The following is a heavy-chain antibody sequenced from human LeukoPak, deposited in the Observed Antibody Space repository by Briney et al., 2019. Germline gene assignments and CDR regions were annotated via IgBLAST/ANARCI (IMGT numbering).Heavy chain of an antibody. CDR3: ARDKRRVDSSSWYSGIDY. Sequence: ASVTVSCKASGYTFTGYYMHWVRQAPGQGLEWMGWINPNSGGTNYAQKFQGRVTMTRDTSISTAYMELSRLRSDDTAVYYCARDKRRVDSSSWYSGIDYWGQGTLVAVSS. V-gene: IGHV1-2*02. D-gene: IGHD6-13*01. J-gene: IGHJ4*02. CDR2: INPNSGGT. CDR1: GYTFTGYY.